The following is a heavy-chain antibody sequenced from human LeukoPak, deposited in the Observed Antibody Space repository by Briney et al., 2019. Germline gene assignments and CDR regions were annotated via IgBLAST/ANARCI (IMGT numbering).Heavy chain of an antibody. Sequence: GASVKVSCKASGYTFISYGISWVRQAPGQGLEWMGWISAYNGNTNYAQKLQGRVTMTTDTSTSTAYMELRSLRSDDTAVYYCARGLGNDIRSYYFDYWGQGTLVTVSS. CDR2: ISAYNGNT. CDR3: ARGLGNDIRSYYFDY. J-gene: IGHJ4*02. D-gene: IGHD3-16*01. V-gene: IGHV1-18*01. CDR1: GYTFISYG.